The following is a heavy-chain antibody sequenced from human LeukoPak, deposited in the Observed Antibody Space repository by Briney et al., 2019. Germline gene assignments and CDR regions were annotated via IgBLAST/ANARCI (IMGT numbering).Heavy chain of an antibody. J-gene: IGHJ4*02. D-gene: IGHD3-10*01. CDR3: ARDRSGGFGESFIWDH. V-gene: IGHV1-18*01. Sequence: ASVKVSCKASGYTLTNYAITWVRQAPGQGLEWMGWISAYNGNTNYAKKFQGRVTMTTDSSTSTAKMELRSLRSDDTAMYYCARDRSGGFGESFIWDHWGQGTLVTVSS. CDR1: GYTLTNYA. CDR2: ISAYNGNT.